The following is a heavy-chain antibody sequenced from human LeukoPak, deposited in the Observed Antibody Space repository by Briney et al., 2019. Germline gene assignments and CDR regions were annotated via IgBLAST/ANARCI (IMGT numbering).Heavy chain of an antibody. V-gene: IGHV3-48*03. D-gene: IGHD3-9*01. Sequence: GGSLRLSCAASGFTFSSYEMNWVRQAPGKGLEWVSYISSSGSTIYYADSVKGRFTISRDNSKNTLYLQMNSLRAEDTALYYCARDGYFGSDSVTGAGALGDYYMDVWGKGTTVTVSS. CDR2: ISSSGSTI. J-gene: IGHJ6*03. CDR1: GFTFSSYE. CDR3: ARDGYFGSDSVTGAGALGDYYMDV.